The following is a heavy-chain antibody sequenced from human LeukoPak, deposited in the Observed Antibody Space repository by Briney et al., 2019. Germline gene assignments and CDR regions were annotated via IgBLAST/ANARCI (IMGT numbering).Heavy chain of an antibody. CDR1: GFTFDDYA. CDR3: VKDMSDILTGFYLDY. CDR2: ISWNVGSI. D-gene: IGHD3-9*01. Sequence: PGRSLRLSCAASGFTFDDYAMHWVRQAPGKGLEWVSGISWNVGSIDYAESVKGRFTISRDNAKNSLYLQMNSLRAEDTALYYCVKDMSDILTGFYLDYWGQGILVTVSS. J-gene: IGHJ4*02. V-gene: IGHV3-9*01.